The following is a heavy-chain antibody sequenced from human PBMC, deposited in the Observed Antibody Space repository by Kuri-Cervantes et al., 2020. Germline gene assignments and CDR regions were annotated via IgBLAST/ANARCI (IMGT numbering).Heavy chain of an antibody. J-gene: IGHJ4*02. D-gene: IGHD1-26*01. CDR1: GFTFDDYA. Sequence: SLKISCAASGFTFDDYAMHWVRQAPGKGLEWVSCITWNSGTIGYADSVKGRFSISRDTAKNSLYLQMNSLRAEDTAVYYCARDPVGATTGAPLYWGQGTLVTVSS. CDR2: ITWNSGTI. CDR3: ARDPVGATTGAPLY. V-gene: IGHV3-9*01.